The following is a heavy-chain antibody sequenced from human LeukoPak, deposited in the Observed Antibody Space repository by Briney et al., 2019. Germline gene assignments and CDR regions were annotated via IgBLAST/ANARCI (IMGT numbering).Heavy chain of an antibody. CDR2: ISGSGGST. CDR1: GFTFSSYA. J-gene: IGHJ4*02. Sequence: GSLRLSCAASGFTFSSYAMSWVRRAPGKGLEWVSAISGSGGSTYYADSVKGRFTISRDNSKNTLYLQMNSLRAEDTAVYYCAKDKGYDFWTFFDYWGQGTLVTVSS. CDR3: AKDKGYDFWTFFDY. V-gene: IGHV3-23*01. D-gene: IGHD3-3*01.